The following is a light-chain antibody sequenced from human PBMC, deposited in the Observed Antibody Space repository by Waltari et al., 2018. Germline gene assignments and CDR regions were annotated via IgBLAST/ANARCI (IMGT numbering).Light chain of an antibody. CDR3: QQSYSTPLFT. CDR1: QSISNY. J-gene: IGKJ3*01. Sequence: DIQMTQSPSSLSASVGDRVTITCRASQSISNYLNWYQQKPGKAPKLLIYAASSLQSGVPSRCSGSGSGTDFTLTISSLQPEDFETDSCQQSYSTPLFTFGPGTKVDIK. V-gene: IGKV1-39*01. CDR2: AAS.